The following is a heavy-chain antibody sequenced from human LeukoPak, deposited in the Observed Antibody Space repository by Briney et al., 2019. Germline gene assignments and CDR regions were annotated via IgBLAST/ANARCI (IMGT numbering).Heavy chain of an antibody. Sequence: SETLSLTCTVSGGSISSYYWSWIRQPPGKGLEWIGYIYYSGSTNYNPSLKSRVTISVDTSKNQFSLKLSSVTAADTAVYYCVRAPRGYYDFWSGYPFDPWGQGTLVTVSS. CDR1: GGSISSYY. J-gene: IGHJ5*02. CDR3: VRAPRGYYDFWSGYPFDP. V-gene: IGHV4-59*01. D-gene: IGHD3-3*01. CDR2: IYYSGST.